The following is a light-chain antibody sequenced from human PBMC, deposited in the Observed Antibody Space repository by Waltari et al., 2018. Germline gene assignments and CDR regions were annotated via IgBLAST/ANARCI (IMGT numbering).Light chain of an antibody. CDR3: QQSFNTPFT. V-gene: IGKV1-39*01. Sequence: DVQLTQSPSSLSASVGDRVTITCRTRDSISTYLNWYQNKPGRAPKLLIYATSSLQSGVPSRFSGSGSGTEFTLTITSLQPEDFASYYCQQSFNTPFTFGPGTKVDIK. CDR2: ATS. CDR1: DSISTY. J-gene: IGKJ3*01.